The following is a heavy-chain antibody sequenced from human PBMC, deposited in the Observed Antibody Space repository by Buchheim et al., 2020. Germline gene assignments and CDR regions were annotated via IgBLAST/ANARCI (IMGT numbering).Heavy chain of an antibody. CDR2: INHSGDT. Sequence: QVQLQQWGAGLLKPSETLSLTCAVYGGSFSDYYWSWIRQPPGKGLEWIGEINHSGDTNYKSSLKSRVTVFVDTSTNQFSLKMSSVTAADTAVYYCARGNQIKYFDLWGRGTL. J-gene: IGHJ2*01. CDR1: GGSFSDYY. CDR3: ARGNQIKYFDL. V-gene: IGHV4-34*01.